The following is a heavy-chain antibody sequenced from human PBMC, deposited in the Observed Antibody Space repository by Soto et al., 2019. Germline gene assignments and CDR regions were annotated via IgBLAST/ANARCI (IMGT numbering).Heavy chain of an antibody. J-gene: IGHJ6*02. CDR2: IWYDGSYK. D-gene: IGHD3-10*01. Sequence: PGGSLRLSCAASGFTFSSYGMHWVRQAPGKGLEWVAVIWYDGSYKYYADSVKGRFTISRDNSKNTLYLQMNSLRAEDTAVYYCATGRGVNFYYGMDVWGQGTTVTVSS. CDR1: GFTFSSYG. CDR3: ATGRGVNFYYGMDV. V-gene: IGHV3-33*01.